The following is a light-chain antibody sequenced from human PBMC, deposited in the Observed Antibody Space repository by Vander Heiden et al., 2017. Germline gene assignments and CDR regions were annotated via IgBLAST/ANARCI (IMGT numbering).Light chain of an antibody. CDR1: QSISSY. CDR2: AAS. J-gene: IGKJ2*01. Sequence: DIQMTHSQTSLAASVGDRVTIPCRASQSISSYLNWYQQKPGKAPKLLIYAASSSQSGVPSTFSASQTVRDFTLRISRLQPEDFATYYCQRSDSTPYTFGQGTKLEIK. V-gene: IGKV1-39*01. CDR3: QRSDSTPYT.